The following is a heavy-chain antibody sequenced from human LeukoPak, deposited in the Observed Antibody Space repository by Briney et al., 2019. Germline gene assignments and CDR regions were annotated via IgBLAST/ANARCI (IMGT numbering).Heavy chain of an antibody. CDR2: INLNSGGT. V-gene: IGHV1-2*02. Sequence: ASVKVSCKASGYTFTGSYMHWVRQAPGQGLESLGWINLNSGGTNYAQKFQGRFTMTRDTSISTAYMELSSLRSDDTAVYYCARPSGGSGRWGDNWFDPWGQGTMVTVSS. D-gene: IGHD3-10*01. CDR1: GYTFTGSY. J-gene: IGHJ5*02. CDR3: ARPSGGSGRWGDNWFDP.